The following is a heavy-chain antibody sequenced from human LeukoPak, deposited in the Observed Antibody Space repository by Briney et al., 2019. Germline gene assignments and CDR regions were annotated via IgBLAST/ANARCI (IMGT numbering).Heavy chain of an antibody. CDR3: ARGMGEWLLSYYFDY. CDR1: GFTFSSYW. Sequence: TGGSLRLSCAASGFTFSSYWMHWVRQAPGKGLVWVSRINSDGSSTSYADSVKGRFTISRDNAKNTLYLQMNSLRAEDTAVYYCARGMGEWLLSYYFDYWGQGTLVTVSS. V-gene: IGHV3-74*01. J-gene: IGHJ4*02. CDR2: INSDGSST. D-gene: IGHD3-3*01.